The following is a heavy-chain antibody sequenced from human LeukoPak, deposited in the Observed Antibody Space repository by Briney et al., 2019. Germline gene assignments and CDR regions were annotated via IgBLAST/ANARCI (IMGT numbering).Heavy chain of an antibody. V-gene: IGHV4-30-4*08. CDR3: ARAREKVYDFWYGMDV. D-gene: IGHD3-3*01. J-gene: IGHJ6*02. CDR1: GGSFSGYY. CDR2: IYYSGST. Sequence: SETLSLTCAVYGGSFSGYYWSWIRQPPGKGLEWIGYIYYSGSTYYNPSLKSRVTISVDTSKNQFSLKLSSVTAADTAVYYCARAREKVYDFWYGMDVWGQGTTVTVSS.